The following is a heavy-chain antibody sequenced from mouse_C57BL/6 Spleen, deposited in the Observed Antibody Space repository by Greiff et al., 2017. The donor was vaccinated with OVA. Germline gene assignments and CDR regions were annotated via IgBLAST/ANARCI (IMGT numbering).Heavy chain of an antibody. J-gene: IGHJ4*01. V-gene: IGHV1-82*01. CDR2: IYPGDGDT. CDR3: ARGRADLLRGAMDY. D-gene: IGHD2-1*01. Sequence: QVQLKQSGPELVKPGASVKISCKASGYAFSSSWMNWVKQRPGKGLEWIGRIYPGDGDTNYNGKFKGKATLTADKSSSTAYMQLSSLTSEDSAVYFCARGRADLLRGAMDYWGQGTSVTVSS. CDR1: GYAFSSSW.